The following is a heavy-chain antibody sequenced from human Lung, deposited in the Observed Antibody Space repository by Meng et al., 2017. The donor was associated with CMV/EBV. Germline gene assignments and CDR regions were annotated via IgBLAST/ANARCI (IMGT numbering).Heavy chain of an antibody. CDR1: GYTFTGYY. CDR2: INPISGTT. CDR3: ARDVGPIKIGYYYYYGMDV. J-gene: IGHJ6*02. V-gene: IGHV1-2*02. Sequence: SVKVSXKASGYTFTGYYINWVRQAPGQGLEWMGWINPISGTTNYAQKFQGRVTMTRDTSISTAYMELSRLRSDDTAVYYFARDVGPIKIGYYYYYGMDVWGQGTTVTVSS. D-gene: IGHD3-22*01.